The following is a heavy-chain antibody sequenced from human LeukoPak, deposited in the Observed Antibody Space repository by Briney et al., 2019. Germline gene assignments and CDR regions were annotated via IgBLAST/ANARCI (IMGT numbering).Heavy chain of an antibody. CDR2: IFPGDSDT. V-gene: IGHV5-51*01. CDR3: ARRGYCSGGSCSAEYFQH. J-gene: IGHJ1*01. Sequence: GESLKISRKGSGYSFTSYWIGWVRQMPGKGLEWMGFIFPGDSDTRYSPSFQGQVTISADKSISTAYLQWSSLKASDTAMYYCARRGYCSGGSCSAEYFQHWGQGTLVTVSS. CDR1: GYSFTSYW. D-gene: IGHD2-15*01.